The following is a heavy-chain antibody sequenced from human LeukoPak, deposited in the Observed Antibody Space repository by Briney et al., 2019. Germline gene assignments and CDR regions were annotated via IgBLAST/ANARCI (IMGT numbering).Heavy chain of an antibody. J-gene: IGHJ4*02. CDR1: GYTFTGYY. Sequence: ASVKVSCKASGYTFTGYYMHWVRQAPGQGLEWMGWINPNSGGTNYAQKFQGRVTMTRDTSISTAYMELSRLRSDDTAVYYCARDRFPWYYGSGSYCTYYFDYWGQGTLVTVSS. CDR2: INPNSGGT. V-gene: IGHV1-2*02. D-gene: IGHD3-10*01. CDR3: ARDRFPWYYGSGSYCTYYFDY.